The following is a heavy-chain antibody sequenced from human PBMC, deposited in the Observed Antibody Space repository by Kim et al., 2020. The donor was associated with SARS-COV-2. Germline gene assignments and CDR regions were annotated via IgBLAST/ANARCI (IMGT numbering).Heavy chain of an antibody. D-gene: IGHD3-22*01. V-gene: IGHV4-34*01. CDR3: DSGFDSMIAVLINPHYYY. J-gene: IGHJ6*01. Sequence: SETLSLTCAVYGGSFSGYYWSWIRQPPGKGLEWIGEINHSGRTKYNSFIKNRVTLLAETSQNQFLLMLSSGTAADKAVYYCDSGFDSMIAVLINPHYYY. CDR2: INHSGRT. CDR1: GGSFSGYY.